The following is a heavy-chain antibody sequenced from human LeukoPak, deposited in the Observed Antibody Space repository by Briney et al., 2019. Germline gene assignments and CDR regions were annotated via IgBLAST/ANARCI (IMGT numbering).Heavy chain of an antibody. Sequence: SETLSLTCTVSGGSVSSGSYYRSWIRQPPGKGLEWIGYIYYSGSTNYNPSLKSRVTISVDTSKNQLSLKLSSVTAADTAVYYCARDYDSSGNFDYWGQGTLVTVSS. D-gene: IGHD3-22*01. CDR1: GGSVSSGSYY. CDR2: IYYSGST. CDR3: ARDYDSSGNFDY. J-gene: IGHJ4*02. V-gene: IGHV4-61*01.